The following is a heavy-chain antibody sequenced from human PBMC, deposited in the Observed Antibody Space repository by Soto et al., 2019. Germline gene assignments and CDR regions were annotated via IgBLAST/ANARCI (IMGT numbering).Heavy chain of an antibody. J-gene: IGHJ4*02. Sequence: EVQLLESGGGLVQPGGSLRLSCAASGFTFSSYAMSWVRQAPGKGLEWVSAISGSGGSTYYEDSVKGRFTISRDYSNNSLYLQMNSLRADDTAVYYCAKVILSSAEVYISGWYYFDYWGQGTLVTVSS. CDR2: ISGSGGST. CDR3: AKVILSSAEVYISGWYYFDY. V-gene: IGHV3-23*01. D-gene: IGHD6-19*01. CDR1: GFTFSSYA.